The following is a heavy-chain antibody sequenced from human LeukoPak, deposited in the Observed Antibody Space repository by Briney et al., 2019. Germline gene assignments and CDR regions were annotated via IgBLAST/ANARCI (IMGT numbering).Heavy chain of an antibody. CDR3: AKDKSLRQLRAEYFQH. CDR1: GFTLSSYA. Sequence: GSLRLSCAPSGFTLSSYAMSWVRHAPGKWLGWVSAIRGSGGSTYYRDSVKGRFTLSRDTSTKTVYLQMNSMRAEDTAVYYCAKDKSLRQLRAEYFQHWGQGTLVTVSS. CDR2: IRGSGGST. D-gene: IGHD2-2*01. V-gene: IGHV3-23*02. J-gene: IGHJ1*01.